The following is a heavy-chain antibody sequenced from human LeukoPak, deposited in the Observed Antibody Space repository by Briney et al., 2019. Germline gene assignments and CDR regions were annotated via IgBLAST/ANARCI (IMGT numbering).Heavy chain of an antibody. D-gene: IGHD3-10*01. CDR3: ARGRRCGSGSYGSFDP. J-gene: IGHJ5*02. V-gene: IGHV4-34*01. CDR2: INHSGST. CDR1: GGSFSGYY. Sequence: PSETLSLTCAVYGGSFSGYYWSWIRQPPGKGLEWIGEINHSGSTNYNPSLKSRVTISVDTSKNQFSLKLSSVTAADTAVYYCARGRRCGSGSYGSFDPWGQGTLVTVSS.